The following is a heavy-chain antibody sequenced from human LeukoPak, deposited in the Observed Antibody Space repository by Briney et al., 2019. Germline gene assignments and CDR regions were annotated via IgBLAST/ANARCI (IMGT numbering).Heavy chain of an antibody. J-gene: IGHJ5*02. CDR1: GGSTSSNSYY. V-gene: IGHV4-39*07. CDR3: ARGWLFGVVVWFDP. CDR2: VYYNGTT. D-gene: IGHD3-3*01. Sequence: PSQTLSLTCTVSGGSTSSNSYYWGWIRQAPGKGLEWIGSVYYNGTTNYNPSVKRRVTISVDTSNYQFSLKLRSVAAADTAVYYCARGWLFGVVVWFDPWGQGTLVIVSS.